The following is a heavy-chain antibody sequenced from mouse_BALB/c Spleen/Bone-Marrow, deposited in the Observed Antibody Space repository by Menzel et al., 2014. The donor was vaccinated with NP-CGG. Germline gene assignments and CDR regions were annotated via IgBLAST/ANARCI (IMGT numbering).Heavy chain of an antibody. CDR1: GYTFTDYA. CDR3: ARGDYRYDETMDY. Sequence: LQESGPELVRPGVSVKIPCKGSGYTFTDYAMHWVKRSHAKSLEWIGLISTFSGNTNYNQKFKGKATMTVDKSSSTAYMELARLTSEDSAIYYCARGDYRYDETMDYWGQGTSVTVSS. CDR2: ISTFSGNT. V-gene: IGHV1S137*01. J-gene: IGHJ4*01. D-gene: IGHD2-14*01.